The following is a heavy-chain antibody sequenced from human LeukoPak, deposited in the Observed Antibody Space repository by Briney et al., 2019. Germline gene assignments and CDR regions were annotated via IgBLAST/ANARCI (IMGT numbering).Heavy chain of an antibody. V-gene: IGHV4-4*07. CDR3: ARGGGDWGFHQSDY. Sequence: SETLSLTCTVSGGSISSYYWSWIRQPAGKGLEWIGRIYTSGSTNYNPSLKSRVTMSVDTSKNQFSLKLSSVTAADTAVYYCARGGGDWGFHQSDYWGQGTLVTVSS. D-gene: IGHD2-21*01. J-gene: IGHJ4*02. CDR1: GGSISSYY. CDR2: IYTSGST.